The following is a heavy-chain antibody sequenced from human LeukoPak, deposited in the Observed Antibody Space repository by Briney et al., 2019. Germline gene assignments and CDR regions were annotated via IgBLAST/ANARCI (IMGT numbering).Heavy chain of an antibody. CDR1: GYSISSGYF. CDR3: ARGYSSSWYINWFDP. D-gene: IGHD6-13*01. J-gene: IGHJ5*02. Sequence: SETLSLTCTVSGYSISSGYFWGWIRQPPGKGLEWLGSIYHSGSTYCNPSLKSRVTISVDTSKNQFSLKLTSATAADTAVYYCARGYSSSWYINWFDPWGQGTLVAVSS. CDR2: IYHSGST. V-gene: IGHV4-38-2*02.